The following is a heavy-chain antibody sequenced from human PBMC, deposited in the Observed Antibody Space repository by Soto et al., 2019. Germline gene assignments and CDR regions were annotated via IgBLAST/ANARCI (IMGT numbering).Heavy chain of an antibody. D-gene: IGHD4-17*01. V-gene: IGHV4-59*12. J-gene: IGHJ4*02. CDR1: GGSISSYY. CDR3: ARDPDNGDYYFDY. CDR2: IYYSGST. Sequence: PSETLSLTCTVSGGSISSYYWSWIRQPPGKGLEWIGYIYYSGSTNYNPSLKSRVTISVDTSKNQFSLKLSSVTAADTAVYYCARDPDNGDYYFDYWGQGTLVTVSS.